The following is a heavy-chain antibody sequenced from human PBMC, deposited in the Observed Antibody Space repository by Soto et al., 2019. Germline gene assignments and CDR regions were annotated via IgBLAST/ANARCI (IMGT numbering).Heavy chain of an antibody. CDR3: ARGVVVVPAARRGYGMDV. J-gene: IGHJ6*02. V-gene: IGHV1-69*01. CDR1: GGTFSSYA. Sequence: QVQLVQSGVEVKKPGSSVMVSCKASGGTFSSYAISWVRQAPGQGLEWMGGIIPIFGTANYAQKFQGRVTITADESTSTSYMELSSLRSEDTAVYYCARGVVVVPAARRGYGMDVWGQGTTVTVSS. D-gene: IGHD2-2*01. CDR2: IIPIFGTA.